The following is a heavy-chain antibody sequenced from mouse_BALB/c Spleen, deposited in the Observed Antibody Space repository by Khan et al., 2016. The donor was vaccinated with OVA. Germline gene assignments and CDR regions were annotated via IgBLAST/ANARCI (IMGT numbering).Heavy chain of an antibody. CDR1: GYSFTSYY. J-gene: IGHJ3*01. CDR2: IDPFSGGT. Sequence: IQLVQSGPELMQPGTSVKISCKASGYSFTSYYIHWVMQSHGTSLEWIGYIDPFSGGTTYNQKFKGKATLTVDKSSSTAYIHLSNQTSEDSAVYYCTRHGYVAWFTYWGQGTLVTVSA. D-gene: IGHD2-2*01. V-gene: IGHV1S135*01. CDR3: TRHGYVAWFTY.